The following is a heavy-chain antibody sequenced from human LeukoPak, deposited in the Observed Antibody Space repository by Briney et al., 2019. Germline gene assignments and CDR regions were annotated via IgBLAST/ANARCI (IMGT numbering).Heavy chain of an antibody. Sequence: HPGGSLRLSCAASGFTFSSYAMAWVRQAPGKGLEWVSAISGNGGTTYYADSVKGRFTISRDNSKNTLYLQMNSLRAEDTAVYYCARAPVPITFDIWGQGTKVTVSS. D-gene: IGHD6-6*01. CDR3: ARAPVPITFDI. CDR1: GFTFSSYA. J-gene: IGHJ3*02. V-gene: IGHV3-23*01. CDR2: ISGNGGTT.